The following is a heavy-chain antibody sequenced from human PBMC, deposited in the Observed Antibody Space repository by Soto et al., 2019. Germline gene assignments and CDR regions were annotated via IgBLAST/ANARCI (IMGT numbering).Heavy chain of an antibody. CDR3: AKVVTSHSWNDGLDY. D-gene: IGHD1-1*01. Sequence: GSLRLSCAASGFTFEDYSMHWVRQAPGKGLDWVSLINWDGSNTYYADSVKGRFTISRDNTKNSLYLQMNSLSTEDTALYYCAKVVTSHSWNDGLDYRGQGTLVTVSS. V-gene: IGHV3-43*01. CDR2: INWDGSNT. CDR1: GFTFEDYS. J-gene: IGHJ4*02.